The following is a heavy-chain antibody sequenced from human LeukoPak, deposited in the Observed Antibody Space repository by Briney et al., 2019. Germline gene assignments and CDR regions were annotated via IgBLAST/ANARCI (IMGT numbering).Heavy chain of an antibody. CDR2: ISYDGSNK. V-gene: IGHV3-30*18. J-gene: IGHJ4*02. CDR3: AKGSGYDYLGGRDFDY. D-gene: IGHD5-12*01. CDR1: GFTFSSYA. Sequence: GGSLRLSCAASGFTFSSYAMSWVRQAPGKGLEWVAVISYDGSNKYYADSVKGRFTISRDNSKNTLYLQMNSLRAEDTAVYYCAKGSGYDYLGGRDFDYWGQGTLVTVSS.